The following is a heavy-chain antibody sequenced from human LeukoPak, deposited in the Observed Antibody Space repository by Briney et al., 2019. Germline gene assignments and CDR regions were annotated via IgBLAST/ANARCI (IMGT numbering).Heavy chain of an antibody. V-gene: IGHV4-30-4*01. D-gene: IGHD6-19*01. CDR2: IYYSGST. CDR3: AREALRIAVAGTFDY. CDR1: GGSISSGDYY. J-gene: IGHJ4*02. Sequence: SETLSLTCTVSGGSISSGDYYWRWIRQPPGKGLEWIGYIYYSGSTYYNPSLKSRVTISADTSKNQFSLKLSSVTAADTAVYYCAREALRIAVAGTFDYWGQGTLVTVSS.